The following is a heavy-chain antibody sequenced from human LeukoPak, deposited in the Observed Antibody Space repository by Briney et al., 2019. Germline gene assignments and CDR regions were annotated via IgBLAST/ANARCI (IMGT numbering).Heavy chain of an antibody. CDR3: AKDLSYANWFDP. CDR2: ISYDGSNK. CDR1: GFTFSSYG. D-gene: IGHD1-26*01. V-gene: IGHV3-30*18. Sequence: GGSLRLSCAASGFTFSSYGMHWVRQAPGKGLEWVAAISYDGSNKYYADSVKGRFTISRDNSKNTLYLQMNSLRAEDTAVYYCAKDLSYANWFDPWGQGTLVTVSS. J-gene: IGHJ5*02.